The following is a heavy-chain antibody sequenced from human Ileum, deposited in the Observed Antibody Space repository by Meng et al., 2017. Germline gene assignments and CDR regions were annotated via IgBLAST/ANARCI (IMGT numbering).Heavy chain of an antibody. D-gene: IGHD1-26*01. CDR2: IHHSGRT. V-gene: IGHV4-34*01. Sequence: VQLNQCVAALLRPSETLSLTRAVFGGSFNDNDWSWSRQSPGKGLECIGQIHHSGRTNYKSYLERRVTISVDPSKSQFSLKLTSVTAADTAMYYCVRGPARETHDFDYWGQGALVIVSS. J-gene: IGHJ4*02. CDR3: VRGPARETHDFDY. CDR1: GGSFNDND.